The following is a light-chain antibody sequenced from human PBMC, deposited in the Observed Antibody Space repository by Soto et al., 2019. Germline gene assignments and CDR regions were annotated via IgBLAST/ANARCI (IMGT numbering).Light chain of an antibody. CDR3: QQYGRAPLMYT. J-gene: IGKJ2*01. Sequence: EIVLTQSPGTLSLSPGERATLSCRASQSITSNFLAWYQQKPGQAPRLLIYGASTRAAGVPDRFSGSGSGTDFTLTITRLETEDFAVYYCQQYGRAPLMYTFGQGTKLGV. CDR2: GAS. CDR1: QSITSNF. V-gene: IGKV3-20*01.